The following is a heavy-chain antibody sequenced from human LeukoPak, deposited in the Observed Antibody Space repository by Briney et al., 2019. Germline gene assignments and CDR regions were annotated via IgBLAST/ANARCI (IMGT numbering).Heavy chain of an antibody. J-gene: IGHJ4*02. CDR1: GYTFTSYG. D-gene: IGHD2-2*01. CDR2: ISAYNGNT. Sequence: GASVKVSCKASGYTFTSYGISWVRQAPGQGLEWMGWISAYNGNTNYAQKLQGRVTMTTDTSTSTAYMELRSLRSDDTAVYYCARAGHCSGTSCYGEGFDYWGQGTLVTVSS. V-gene: IGHV1-18*01. CDR3: ARAGHCSGTSCYGEGFDY.